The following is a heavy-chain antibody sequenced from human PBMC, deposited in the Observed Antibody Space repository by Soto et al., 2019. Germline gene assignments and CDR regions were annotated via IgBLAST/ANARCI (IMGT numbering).Heavy chain of an antibody. D-gene: IGHD2-15*01. V-gene: IGHV1-2*02. J-gene: IGHJ6*02. CDR3: ARDDVVVVAATLLHYYYGMDV. Sequence: ASVKVSGKASGYTFTGYYMHWVRQAPGQGLEWMGWINPNSGGTNYAQKFQGRVTMTRDTSISTAYMELSRLRSDDTAVYYCARDDVVVVAATLLHYYYGMDVWGQGTTVTVSS. CDR1: GYTFTGYY. CDR2: INPNSGGT.